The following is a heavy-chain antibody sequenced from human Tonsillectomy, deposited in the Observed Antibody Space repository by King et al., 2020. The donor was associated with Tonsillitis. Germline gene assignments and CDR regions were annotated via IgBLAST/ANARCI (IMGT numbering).Heavy chain of an antibody. CDR1: GFTFSNYA. Sequence: VQLVESGGGVVQPGRSLRLSCAASGFTFSNYAMHWVRQAPGKGLEWVAVISYDGSHKYYADSVKGRFTISRDSSKNTLYLKMNSQRAEDTAVYYCARDRSIAAAGTLDYWGQGTLVTVSS. V-gene: IGHV3-30*04. CDR3: ARDRSIAAAGTLDY. J-gene: IGHJ4*02. D-gene: IGHD6-13*01. CDR2: ISYDGSHK.